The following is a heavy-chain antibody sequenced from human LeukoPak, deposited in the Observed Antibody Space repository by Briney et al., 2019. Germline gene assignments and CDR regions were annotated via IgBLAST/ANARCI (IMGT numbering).Heavy chain of an antibody. CDR2: VRAKIHGGTT. Sequence: GGSLILSCSASGFNFGDYNMDWLRQAPGKGLEWVGHVRAKIHGGTTDYAASVKGRFTISRDDSKSVVYLQMTSLQSEDTAVYYCSRGQLYPYGPEFDYWGQSTLVTVSS. V-gene: IGHV3-49*03. CDR1: GFNFGDYN. D-gene: IGHD3-10*01. J-gene: IGHJ4*02. CDR3: SRGQLYPYGPEFDY.